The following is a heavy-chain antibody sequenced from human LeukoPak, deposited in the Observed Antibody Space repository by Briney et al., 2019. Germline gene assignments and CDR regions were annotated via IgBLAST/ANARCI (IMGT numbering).Heavy chain of an antibody. V-gene: IGHV4-34*01. J-gene: IGHJ6*02. D-gene: IGHD3-10*01. CDR2: INHSGST. CDR1: GGSFSGYY. Sequence: PSETLSLTCAVYGGSFSGYYWSWIRQPPGKGLEWIGEINHSGSTNYNPSLKSRVTISVDTSENQFSLRLSSVTAADTAVYYCARAASSGTYYQGNYYYYYGVDVWGQGTTVTVSS. CDR3: ARAASSGTYYQGNYYYYYGVDV.